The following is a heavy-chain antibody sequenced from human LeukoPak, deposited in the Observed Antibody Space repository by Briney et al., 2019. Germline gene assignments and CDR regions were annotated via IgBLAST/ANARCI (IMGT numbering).Heavy chain of an antibody. D-gene: IGHD3-10*01. CDR3: VRGTPTPGMDY. CDR1: GYPFSAHF. J-gene: IGHJ4*02. Sequence: ASVKVSCKASGYPFSAHFLDWVRQAPGQGLEWMGNIDTTTGNPRYAQDFTGRFVFSLDTSVSTAYLQITSLKADDTAAYYCVRGTPTPGMDYWGQGTQVTVSS. V-gene: IGHV7-4-1*02. CDR2: IDTTTGNP.